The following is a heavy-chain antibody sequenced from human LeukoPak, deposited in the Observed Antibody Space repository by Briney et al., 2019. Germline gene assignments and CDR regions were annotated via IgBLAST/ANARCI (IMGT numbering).Heavy chain of an antibody. V-gene: IGHV1-69*05. J-gene: IGHJ6*03. CDR2: IIPIFGTA. Sequence: SVKVSXKASGGTFSSYAISWLRQAHGQGLEWIGRIIPIFGTANYAQKFQGRVTITTDESTSTAYMELSSLRSEDTAVYYCARVLYYYDSSGYSPVYYYYMDVWGKGPRSPSP. CDR3: ARVLYYYDSSGYSPVYYYYMDV. D-gene: IGHD3-22*01. CDR1: GGTFSSYA.